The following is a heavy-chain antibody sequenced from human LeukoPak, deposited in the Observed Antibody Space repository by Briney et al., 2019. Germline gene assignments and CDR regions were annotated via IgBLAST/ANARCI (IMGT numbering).Heavy chain of an antibody. Sequence: SETLSLTCTVSGYSISSGYYWGWIRQPPGKGLEWIGSIYHSGSTYYNPSLKSRVTISVDTSKNQFSLNLSSVTAADTAVYYCARFQSVGDYWGQGTLVTVSS. J-gene: IGHJ4*02. CDR2: IYHSGST. V-gene: IGHV4-38-2*02. CDR1: GYSISSGYY. CDR3: ARFQSVGDY.